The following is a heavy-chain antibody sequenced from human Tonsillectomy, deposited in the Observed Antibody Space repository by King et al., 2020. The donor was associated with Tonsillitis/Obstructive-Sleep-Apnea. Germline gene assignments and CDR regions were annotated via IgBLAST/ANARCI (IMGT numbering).Heavy chain of an antibody. J-gene: IGHJ5*02. Sequence: VQLQQWGAGLLNPSETLSLTCAVYGGSFSGYYCSWIRQPPGKGLEWIGEINHSGSTNYNPSLKMRVTITVDTSKNHVSLKLSSVTAADTAIYYCARGVGGDIVVVVAATPTSVWFDPWGQGTLVTVSS. CDR3: ARGVGGDIVVVVAATPTSVWFDP. CDR2: INHSGST. D-gene: IGHD2-15*01. CDR1: GGSFSGYY. V-gene: IGHV4-34*01.